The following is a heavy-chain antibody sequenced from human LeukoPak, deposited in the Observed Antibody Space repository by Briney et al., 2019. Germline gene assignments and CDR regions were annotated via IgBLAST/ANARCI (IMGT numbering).Heavy chain of an antibody. Sequence: SETLSLTCTDSGGSISSYYWSWSRQPPGKGLEWMGYIYYSGSTNYNPSLKSRVTISVDTSKNQFSLKLTSVTAADTAVYYCATGYYYDSSGFFDYWGQGTLVTVSS. J-gene: IGHJ4*02. D-gene: IGHD3-22*01. CDR2: IYYSGST. V-gene: IGHV4-59*01. CDR3: ATGYYYDSSGFFDY. CDR1: GGSISSYY.